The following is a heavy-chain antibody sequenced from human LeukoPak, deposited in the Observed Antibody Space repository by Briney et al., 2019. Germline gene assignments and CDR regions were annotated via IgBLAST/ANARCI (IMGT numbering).Heavy chain of an antibody. CDR2: IYYSGT. CDR1: GGSISSYY. D-gene: IGHD3-9*01. J-gene: IGHJ4*02. CDR3: ARGLRSFDSSSPFDY. V-gene: IGHV4-59*01. Sequence: PSETLSLTCTVSGGSISSYYWSWIRQPPGKGLEGIGYIYYSGTNYNPSLNSRVPISVDTSKNQFSLKLSSVTAADTAVYYCARGLRSFDSSSPFDYWGQGTLVTVSS.